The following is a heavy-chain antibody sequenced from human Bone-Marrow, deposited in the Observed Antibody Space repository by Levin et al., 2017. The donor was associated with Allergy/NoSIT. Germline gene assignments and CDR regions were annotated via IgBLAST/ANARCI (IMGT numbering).Heavy chain of an antibody. CDR2: INPKTGDT. Sequence: GESLKISCKASGYTLSAYYLHWVRQAPGQGLEWMGRINPKTGDTKIAQKFQGRVNMTRDTSINTAYLELTSLRSDDTGMYFCARDKDWELLPGWGQGTPVTVSP. CDR3: ARDKDWELLPG. D-gene: IGHD1-26*01. V-gene: IGHV1-2*05. J-gene: IGHJ4*02. CDR1: GYTLSAYY.